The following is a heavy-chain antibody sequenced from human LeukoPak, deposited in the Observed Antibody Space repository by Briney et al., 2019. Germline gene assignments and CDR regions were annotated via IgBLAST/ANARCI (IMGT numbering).Heavy chain of an antibody. Sequence: PGGSLRLSCAASGFTFSSYAMSWVRQAPGKGLEWVSAISGSGGSTYYADSVKGRFTISRDNSKNTLYLQMNSLRAEDPAVYYCATRSSGWYLGYWGQGTLVTVSS. D-gene: IGHD6-19*01. J-gene: IGHJ4*02. CDR2: ISGSGGST. V-gene: IGHV3-23*01. CDR1: GFTFSSYA. CDR3: ATRSSGWYLGY.